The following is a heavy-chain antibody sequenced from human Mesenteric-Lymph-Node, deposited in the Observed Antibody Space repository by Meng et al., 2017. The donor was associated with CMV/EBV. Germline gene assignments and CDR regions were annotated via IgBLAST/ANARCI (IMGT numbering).Heavy chain of an antibody. V-gene: IGHV3-74*01. D-gene: IGHD1/OR15-1a*01. J-gene: IGHJ6*02. CDR1: GFTLSSCW. Sequence: GGSLRLSCGASGFTLSSCWMHWVRQAPGKGLVWVSRINSDGSSIAYADSVKGRFTIYRDNAKNTLYLQMNSLRVEDTAVYYCARDGNSKSNDYYYTMDVWGQGTTVTVSS. CDR2: INSDGSSI. CDR3: ARDGNSKSNDYYYTMDV.